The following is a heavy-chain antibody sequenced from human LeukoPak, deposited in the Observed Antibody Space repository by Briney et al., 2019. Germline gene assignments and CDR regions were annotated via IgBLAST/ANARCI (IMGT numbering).Heavy chain of an antibody. Sequence: TGGSLRLSCAASGFTFSSYSMNWVRQAPGKGLEWVSGISWNSGSIGYADSVKGRFTISRDNAKNSLYLQMNSLRAEDTALYYCAKAGYSSSWHVYYFDYWGQGTLVTVSS. J-gene: IGHJ4*02. V-gene: IGHV3-9*01. CDR3: AKAGYSSSWHVYYFDY. D-gene: IGHD6-13*01. CDR2: ISWNSGSI. CDR1: GFTFSSYS.